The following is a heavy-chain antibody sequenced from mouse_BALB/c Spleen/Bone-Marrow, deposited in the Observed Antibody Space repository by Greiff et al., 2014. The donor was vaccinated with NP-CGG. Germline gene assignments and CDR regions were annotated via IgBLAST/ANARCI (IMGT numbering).Heavy chain of an antibody. CDR1: GFSLTSYG. CDR2: IWAGGST. D-gene: IGHD1-2*01. CDR3: ARVFTTATWGFAY. V-gene: IGHV2-9*02. J-gene: IGHJ3*01. Sequence: VMLVESGPGLVAPSQSLSITCTVSGFSLTSYGVHWVRQPPGKGLEWLGAIWAGGSTNYNSALMSRLSITKDNSKSQVLLEMDSLQTDDTAMYYCARVFTTATWGFAYWGQGTLVTVSA.